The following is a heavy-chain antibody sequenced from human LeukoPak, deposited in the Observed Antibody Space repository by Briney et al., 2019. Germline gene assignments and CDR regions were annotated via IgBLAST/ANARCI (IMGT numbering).Heavy chain of an antibody. J-gene: IGHJ4*02. D-gene: IGHD5-18*01. CDR3: VSPRGFSYGYFDY. Sequence: SQTLSLTCTVSGGSISSADYSWSWIRQPPGKGLEWIWSIYYSKNTYYNPSLKSPVTISADTSKNQFSLNLGSVSATDTAVYYCVSPRGFSYGYFDYWGQGTLVTASS. V-gene: IGHV4-30-2*03. CDR2: IYYSKNT. CDR1: GGSISSADYS.